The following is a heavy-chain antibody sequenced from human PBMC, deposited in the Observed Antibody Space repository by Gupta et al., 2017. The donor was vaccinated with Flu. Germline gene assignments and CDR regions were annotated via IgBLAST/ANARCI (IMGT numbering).Heavy chain of an antibody. V-gene: IGHV3-23*01. D-gene: IGHD3-3*01. Sequence: KGLQWVAGISGGGDKTYYADSVKGRFTISRKNSKNTLYLQMNSLQVEDTATYFCAKDSASGFLGWLQSFDDWGQGTLVTVSS. J-gene: IGHJ4*02. CDR2: ISGGGDKT. CDR3: AKDSASGFLGWLQSFDD.